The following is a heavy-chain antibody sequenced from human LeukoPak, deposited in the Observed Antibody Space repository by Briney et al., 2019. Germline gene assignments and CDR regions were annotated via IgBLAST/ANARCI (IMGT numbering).Heavy chain of an antibody. V-gene: IGHV1-2*02. CDR3: ARVGLYGSGSYLVY. D-gene: IGHD3-10*01. Sequence: ASVKVSCTASRYTFSGYYIHWVRQAPGQGLEWMGWTNPNSGATNYAQKSQGRVTMTGDTSITTAYMELSRLTSDDTAVYYCARVGLYGSGSYLVYWGQGTLVTVSS. CDR1: RYTFSGYY. J-gene: IGHJ4*02. CDR2: TNPNSGAT.